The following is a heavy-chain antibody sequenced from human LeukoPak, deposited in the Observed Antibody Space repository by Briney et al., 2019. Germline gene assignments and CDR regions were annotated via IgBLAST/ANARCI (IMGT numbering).Heavy chain of an antibody. J-gene: IGHJ3*02. CDR3: ARHDSSGPYNAFDI. CDR2: IYYSGST. CDR1: GVSIRGSTYY. V-gene: IGHV4-39*01. Sequence: SETLSLTCTVSGVSIRGSTYYWGWIRQPPGKGLEWIGSIYYSGSTYYNPSLKSRVTISVDTSKNQFSLKLSSVTAADTAVYYCARHDSSGPYNAFDIWGQGTMVTVSS. D-gene: IGHD3-22*01.